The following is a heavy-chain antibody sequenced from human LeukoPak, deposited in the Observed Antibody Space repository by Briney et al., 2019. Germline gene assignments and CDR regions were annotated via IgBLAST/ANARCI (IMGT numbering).Heavy chain of an antibody. J-gene: IGHJ4*02. Sequence: PSETLSLTCTVSGGSISSGGYYWSWIRQHPGKGLEWIGYIYCSGSTYYNPSLKSRVTISVDTSKNQFSLKLSSVTAADTAVYYCARANAGITFDYWGQGTLVTVSS. CDR2: IYCSGST. D-gene: IGHD1-14*01. V-gene: IGHV4-31*03. CDR1: GGSISSGGYY. CDR3: ARANAGITFDY.